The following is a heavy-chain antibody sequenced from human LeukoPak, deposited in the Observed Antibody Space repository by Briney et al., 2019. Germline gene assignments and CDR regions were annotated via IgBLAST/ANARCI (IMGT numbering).Heavy chain of an antibody. CDR1: GGSFSGYY. V-gene: IGHV4-34*01. Sequence: SETLSLTCAVYGGSFSGYYWSWIRQPPGKGLEWIGEINHSGSTNYNPSLKSRVTISVDTSKNQFSLKLSSVTAADTAVYYCARDRMVRGVTTVLHYYYMDVWGKGTTVTVSS. CDR2: INHSGST. CDR3: ARDRMVRGVTTVLHYYYMDV. D-gene: IGHD3-10*01. J-gene: IGHJ6*03.